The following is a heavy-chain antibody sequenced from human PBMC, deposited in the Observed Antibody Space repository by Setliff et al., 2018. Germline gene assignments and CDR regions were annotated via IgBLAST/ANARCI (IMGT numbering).Heavy chain of an antibody. D-gene: IGHD6-19*01. J-gene: IGHJ6*02. Sequence: GASVKVSCKASGYTFTSYYMHWVRQAPGQGLEWMGIINPSGGSTSYAQKFQGRVTMTTDTSTSTAYMELRSLRSDDTAVYYCARDSGWYGMDVWGQGTTVTVSS. CDR1: GYTFTSYY. CDR3: ARDSGWYGMDV. CDR2: INPSGGST. V-gene: IGHV1-46*01.